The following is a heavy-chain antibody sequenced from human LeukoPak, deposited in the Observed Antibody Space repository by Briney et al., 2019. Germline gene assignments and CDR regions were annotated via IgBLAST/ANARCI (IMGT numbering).Heavy chain of an antibody. J-gene: IGHJ6*03. D-gene: IGHD3-16*01. CDR1: GGTFSSYA. Sequence: SVKVSCKASGGTFSSYAISWVRQAPGQGLEWMGRIIPIFGTANYAQKFQGRVTITTDEATSTAYMELRSLRSDDTAVYYCARVVGGAYYYYYYMDVWGKGTTVTVSS. CDR2: IIPIFGTA. V-gene: IGHV1-69*05. CDR3: ARVVGGAYYYYYYMDV.